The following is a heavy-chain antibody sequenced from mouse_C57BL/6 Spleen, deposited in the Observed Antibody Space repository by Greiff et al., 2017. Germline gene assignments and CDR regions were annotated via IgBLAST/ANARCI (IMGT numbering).Heavy chain of an antibody. Sequence: QVQLKQSGAELVKPGASVKISCKASGYAFSSYWMNWVKQRPGKGLEWIGQIYPGDGDTNYNGKFKGKATLTADKSSSTAYMQLSSLTSEDSAVYFCARYPHYYGSSFYAMDYWGQGTSVTVSS. CDR3: ARYPHYYGSSFYAMDY. CDR2: IYPGDGDT. CDR1: GYAFSSYW. D-gene: IGHD1-1*01. J-gene: IGHJ4*01. V-gene: IGHV1-80*01.